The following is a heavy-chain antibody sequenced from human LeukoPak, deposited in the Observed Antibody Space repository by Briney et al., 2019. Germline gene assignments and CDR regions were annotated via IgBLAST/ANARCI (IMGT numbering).Heavy chain of an antibody. CDR2: VHTSGST. J-gene: IGHJ6*03. Sequence: PSETLSLTCTVSGASISSTSYCWGWIRQPAGKGLEWIGHVHTSGSTNYNPSLKSRVTISVDTSKNQFSLKLSSVTAADTAVYYCARRLRQAAGTSAYYYYYMDVWGKGTTVTVSS. D-gene: IGHD6-13*01. CDR1: GASISSTSYC. CDR3: ARRLRQAAGTSAYYYYYMDV. V-gene: IGHV4-61*09.